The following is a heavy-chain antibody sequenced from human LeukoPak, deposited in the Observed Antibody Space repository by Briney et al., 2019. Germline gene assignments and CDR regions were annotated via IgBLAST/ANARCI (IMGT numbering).Heavy chain of an antibody. CDR3: ARSGDYVEYYGMDV. D-gene: IGHD4-17*01. V-gene: IGHV3-30*03. CDR2: ISYDGSNK. CDR1: GFTFSSYG. Sequence: GGSLRLSCAASGFTFSSYGMHWVRQAPGKGLEWVAVISYDGSNKYYADSVKGRFTISRDNSKNTLYLQMNSLRAEDTAVYYCARSGDYVEYYGMDVWGQGTTVTVSS. J-gene: IGHJ6*02.